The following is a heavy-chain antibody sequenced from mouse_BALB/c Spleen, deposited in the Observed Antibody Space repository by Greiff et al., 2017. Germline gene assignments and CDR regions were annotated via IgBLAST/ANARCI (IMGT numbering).Heavy chain of an antibody. V-gene: IGHV2-3*01. CDR1: GFSLTGYG. J-gene: IGHJ3*01. D-gene: IGHD1-1*01. Sequence: VQLQESGPGLVAPSQSLSITCTVSGFSLTGYGVSWVRQPPGKSLEWLGVIWGDGSTNYHSALISRLSISKDNSKSQVFLKLNRLQTDDTATYYSAQTTHIGPWLAYWGQGTLVTVSA. CDR2: IWGDGST. CDR3: AQTTHIGPWLAY.